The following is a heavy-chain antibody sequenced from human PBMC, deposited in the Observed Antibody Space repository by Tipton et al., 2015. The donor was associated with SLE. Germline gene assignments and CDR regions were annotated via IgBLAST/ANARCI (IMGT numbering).Heavy chain of an antibody. CDR1: GFTFSYFR. V-gene: IGHV3-7*01. CDR3: VREGVIGSSAWYDWFFDL. D-gene: IGHD6-19*01. Sequence: SLRLSCAASGFTFSYFRMTWVRQAPGKGLEWVANINHDGSDRPYANSVKGRFTISRDNVRNSLFLDMNALRVEDTAMYYCVREGVIGSSAWYDWFFDLWGRGTLVTVSS. J-gene: IGHJ2*01. CDR2: INHDGSDR.